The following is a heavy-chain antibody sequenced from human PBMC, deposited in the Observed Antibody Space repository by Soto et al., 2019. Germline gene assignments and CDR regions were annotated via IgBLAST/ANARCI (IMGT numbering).Heavy chain of an antibody. D-gene: IGHD2-15*01. J-gene: IGHJ6*02. CDR3: ARDKESAYCSGGSCHRYYYGMDV. CDR1: GGTFSSYA. Sequence: GASVKVSFKASGGTFSSYAISWLRQAPGQGLEWMGGIIPIFGTANCAQKFQGRVTITADESTSTAYMELSSLRSEDTAVYYCARDKESAYCSGGSCHRYYYGMDVWGQGTTVTVSS. CDR2: IIPIFGTA. V-gene: IGHV1-69*13.